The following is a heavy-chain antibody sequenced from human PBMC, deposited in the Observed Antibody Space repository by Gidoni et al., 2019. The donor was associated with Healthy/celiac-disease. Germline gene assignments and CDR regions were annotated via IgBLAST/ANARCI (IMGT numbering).Heavy chain of an antibody. D-gene: IGHD6-13*01. Sequence: QVQLVQSGAEVKKPGSSVKVSCKASGGTFSSSAISWVRQAPGPGIEWMGGIIPICGTGNYAQKFQGGVTITADESTGRAYMGLSSLRSEDPAVYYCGGGRIAPGGGYYYYGMDVWGQGTTVTVSS. V-gene: IGHV1-69*01. CDR3: GGGRIAPGGGYYYYGMDV. CDR2: IIPICGTG. J-gene: IGHJ6*02. CDR1: GGTFSSSA.